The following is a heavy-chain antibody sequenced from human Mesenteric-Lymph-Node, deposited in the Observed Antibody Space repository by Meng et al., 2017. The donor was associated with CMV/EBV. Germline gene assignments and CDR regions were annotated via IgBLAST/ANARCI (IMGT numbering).Heavy chain of an antibody. CDR1: GFTFDDYA. CDR3: AKGLRGSDYYRYYYYGIDV. CDR2: ITWDGGNT. D-gene: IGHD3-16*01. J-gene: IGHJ6*02. Sequence: GESLKISCAASGFTFDDYAMHWVRQPPGKGLEWVSLITWDGGNTSYADSVKGRFTISRDNSKNSLYLQMNSLTIEDTALYYCAKGLRGSDYYRYYYYGIDVWGRGTTVTVSS. V-gene: IGHV3-43D*03.